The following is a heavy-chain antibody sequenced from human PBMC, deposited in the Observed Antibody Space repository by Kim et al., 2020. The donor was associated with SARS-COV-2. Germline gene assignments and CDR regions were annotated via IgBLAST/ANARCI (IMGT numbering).Heavy chain of an antibody. CDR3: ARDLRRDLVDTIPYYYYGMDV. V-gene: IGHV1-69*13. D-gene: IGHD5-12*01. CDR1: GGTFSSYA. J-gene: IGHJ6*02. CDR2: IIPIFGTA. Sequence: SVKVSCKASGGTFSSYAISWVRQSPGQGLEWMGGIIPIFGTANYAQKFQGRVTITADESTSTAYMELSSLRSEDTAVYYCARDLRRDLVDTIPYYYYGMDVWGQGTTVTVSS.